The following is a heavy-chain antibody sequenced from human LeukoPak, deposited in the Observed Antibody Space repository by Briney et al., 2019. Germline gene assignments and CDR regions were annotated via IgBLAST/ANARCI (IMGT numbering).Heavy chain of an antibody. V-gene: IGHV3-21*01. CDR1: GFTFSSYS. Sequence: PGGSLRLSCPASGFTFSSYSMNWVRQAPGKGLEWVSSISSSSSYIYYADSVKGRFTISRDNAKNSLYLQMNSLRAEDTAVYYCARDRKGSSYYYYMVVWGKGTTVTVSS. D-gene: IGHD6-13*01. CDR3: ARDRKGSSYYYYMVV. CDR2: ISSSSSYI. J-gene: IGHJ6*03.